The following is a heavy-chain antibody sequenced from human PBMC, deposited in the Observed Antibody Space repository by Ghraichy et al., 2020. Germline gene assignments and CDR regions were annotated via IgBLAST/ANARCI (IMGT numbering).Heavy chain of an antibody. J-gene: IGHJ4*02. D-gene: IGHD3-16*02. Sequence: GGSLRLSCAASGFTFSSYWMSWVRQAPGKGLEWVANIKQDGSEKYYVDSVKGRFTISRDNAKNSLYLQMNSLRAEDTAVYYCASLGGRLGELSLYYFDYWGQGTLVTVSS. CDR2: IKQDGSEK. CDR3: ASLGGRLGELSLYYFDY. CDR1: GFTFSSYW. V-gene: IGHV3-7*01.